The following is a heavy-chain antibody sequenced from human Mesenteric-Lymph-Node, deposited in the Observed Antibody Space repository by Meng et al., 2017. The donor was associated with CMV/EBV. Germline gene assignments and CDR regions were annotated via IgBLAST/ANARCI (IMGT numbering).Heavy chain of an antibody. CDR1: SISTSGYY. CDR2: IFYSGTT. CDR3: ARGCSATNCYTGGFDS. J-gene: IGHJ4*02. V-gene: IGHV4-31*01. Sequence: SISTSGYYWSSIRQHLGKGLEWIGYIFYSGTTYSNPSLKSPVTISGDTSKNQFSLTLSSVTAADTAVYYCARGCSATNCYTGGFDSWGQGILVTVSS. D-gene: IGHD2-2*02.